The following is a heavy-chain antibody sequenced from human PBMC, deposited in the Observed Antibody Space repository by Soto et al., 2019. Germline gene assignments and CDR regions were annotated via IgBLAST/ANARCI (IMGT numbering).Heavy chain of an antibody. CDR1: ADSLSGYY. V-gene: IGHV4-59*01. J-gene: IGHJ4*02. Sequence: PSETLSLTCTVSADSLSGYYWSWIRHAPGKGLQWIGYTHYSGSTNYNPSLKSRVTISVDTSKNQFSLNLNSVTAADTAVYYCAREAGLYSGSYYDYFDYWGQGTLVTVSS. D-gene: IGHD1-26*01. CDR2: THYSGST. CDR3: AREAGLYSGSYYDYFDY.